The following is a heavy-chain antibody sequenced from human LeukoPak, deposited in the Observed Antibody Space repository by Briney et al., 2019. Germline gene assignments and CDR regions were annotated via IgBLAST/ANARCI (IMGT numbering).Heavy chain of an antibody. V-gene: IGHV4-59*01. CDR3: ARAPGIAARPSWFDP. CDR1: GGSISNYY. Sequence: SETLSLTCTVSGGSISNYYWSWIRQPPGKGLECIGYIYYSGSTNYNPSLKSRVTISVDTPKNQFSLKLNSVTAADTAVYYCARAPGIAARPSWFDPWGQGTLVTVSS. D-gene: IGHD6-6*01. J-gene: IGHJ5*02. CDR2: IYYSGST.